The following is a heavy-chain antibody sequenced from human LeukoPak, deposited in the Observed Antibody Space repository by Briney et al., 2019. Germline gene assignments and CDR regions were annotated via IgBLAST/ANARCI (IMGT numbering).Heavy chain of an antibody. Sequence: QPGGSLRLSYVASGFTFSNFAMSWVRHTPGKGLEWVSGISNSDGNTYYADSVKGRFAISRDNSKNTLYLQMNNLRIEDTAVYYCAREQNIRGVIIMVDDWGQGTLVTVSS. J-gene: IGHJ4*02. V-gene: IGHV3-23*01. CDR3: AREQNIRGVIIMVDD. CDR1: GFTFSNFA. CDR2: ISNSDGNT. D-gene: IGHD3-10*01.